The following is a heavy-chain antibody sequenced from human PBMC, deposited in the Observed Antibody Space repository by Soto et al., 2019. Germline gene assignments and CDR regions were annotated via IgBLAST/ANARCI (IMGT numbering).Heavy chain of an antibody. CDR3: ARGGRGYSYGGGPGCYFDY. D-gene: IGHD5-18*01. CDR2: INHSGST. V-gene: IGHV4-34*01. Sequence: SETRSLTCAVYGGSFRGYYWSWIRQPPGKGVEGIGEINHSGSTNYNPSLKSRVTISVDTSKNQFSLKLSSVTAADTAVYYCARGGRGYSYGGGPGCYFDYWGQGTLVTVSS. J-gene: IGHJ4*02. CDR1: GGSFRGYY.